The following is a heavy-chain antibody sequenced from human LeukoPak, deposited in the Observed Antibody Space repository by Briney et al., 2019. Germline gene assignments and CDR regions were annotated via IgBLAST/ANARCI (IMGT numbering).Heavy chain of an antibody. V-gene: IGHV4-59*11. D-gene: IGHD3-22*01. CDR3: ARGHYYDTSGDY. CDR1: GDSISSHY. J-gene: IGHJ4*02. CDR2: IDYSGGT. Sequence: PSETLSLTCAVSGDSISSHYWSWIRQPPGKGLEWIGYIDYSGGTNYNPSLKSRVTMSVDTSKNQFSLNLSSVTAADTAVYYCARGHYYDTSGDYWGQGTLVTVSS.